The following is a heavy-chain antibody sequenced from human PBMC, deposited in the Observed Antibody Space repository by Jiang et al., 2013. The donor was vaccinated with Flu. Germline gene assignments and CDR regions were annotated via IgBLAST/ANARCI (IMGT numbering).Heavy chain of an antibody. CDR1: GYTFTGYY. Sequence: SGAEVKKPGASVKVSCKASGYTFTGYYMHWVRQAPGQGLEWMGWINPNSGGTNYAQKFQGWVTMTRDTSISTAYMELSRLRSDDTAVYYCARVGKYYYDSSGSYYFDYWGQGTLVTVSS. CDR3: ARVGKYYYDSSGSYYFDY. CDR2: INPNSGGT. D-gene: IGHD3-22*01. V-gene: IGHV1-2*04. J-gene: IGHJ4*02.